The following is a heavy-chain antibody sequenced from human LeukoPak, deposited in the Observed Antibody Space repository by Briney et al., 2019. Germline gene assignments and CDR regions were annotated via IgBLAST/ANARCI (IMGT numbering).Heavy chain of an antibody. CDR1: GYTLTELS. D-gene: IGHD3-3*01. CDR2: FDPEDGET. J-gene: IGHJ5*02. Sequence: GASVKVSCKVSGYTLTELSMHWVRQAPGKGLEWMGGFDPEDGETIYAQKFQGRVTMTEDTSTDTAYMELSSLRSEDTAVYYCARAIGITFLGGATSPNGSAPGGQGPLVPVPS. CDR3: ARAIGITFLGGATSPNGSAP. V-gene: IGHV1-24*01.